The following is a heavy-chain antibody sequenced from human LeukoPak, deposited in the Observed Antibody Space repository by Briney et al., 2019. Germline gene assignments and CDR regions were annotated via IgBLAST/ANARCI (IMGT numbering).Heavy chain of an antibody. Sequence: GGSLRLSCAPSGFTFDDYAMHWVRQAPGKGLEWVSCISWNSGSIGYADSVKGRFTISRDNAKNSLYLQMNSLRAEDTALYYCAKDLRIAAAGPFDWWGQGTLVIVSS. CDR2: ISWNSGSI. CDR1: GFTFDDYA. D-gene: IGHD6-13*01. CDR3: AKDLRIAAAGPFDW. V-gene: IGHV3-9*01. J-gene: IGHJ4*02.